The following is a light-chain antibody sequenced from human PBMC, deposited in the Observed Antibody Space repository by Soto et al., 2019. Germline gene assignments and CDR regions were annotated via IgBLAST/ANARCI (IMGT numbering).Light chain of an antibody. Sequence: DIVMAQSPDSLAVSLGERATINCKSSQNVLYSSNNKNYLAWYKQKPGQPPKLLIYWASTRESGVPDRFSGSGSVTDFTLTISSLQAEDVAVYYCQQDYSTMYTVGHGTKLEIK. CDR1: QNVLYSSNNKNY. J-gene: IGKJ2*01. CDR2: WAS. V-gene: IGKV4-1*01. CDR3: QQDYSTMYT.